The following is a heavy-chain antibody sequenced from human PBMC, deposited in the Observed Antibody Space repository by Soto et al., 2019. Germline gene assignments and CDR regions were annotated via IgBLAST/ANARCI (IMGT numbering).Heavy chain of an antibody. CDR2: ISYDGSNK. Sequence: GGSLRLSCAASGFTFSIYGMHWVGQAPGKGLEWVAVISYDGSNKYYADSVKGRFTISRDNSKNTLYLQMNSLRAEDTAVYYCAVGYCSSTSCYALRLYYYGMDVWGQGTTVTVSS. V-gene: IGHV3-30*03. CDR1: GFTFSIYG. J-gene: IGHJ6*02. CDR3: AVGYCSSTSCYALRLYYYGMDV. D-gene: IGHD2-2*01.